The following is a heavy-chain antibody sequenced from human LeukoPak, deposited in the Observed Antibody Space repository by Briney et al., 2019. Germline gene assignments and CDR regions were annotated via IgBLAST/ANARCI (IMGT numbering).Heavy chain of an antibody. Sequence: SQTLSLTCAVSGGSISSGGYSWSWIRQPPGKGLEWIGYIYHSGSTYYNPSLKSRVTISVDGSKNQFSLKLSSVTAADTAVYYCARGGGYYLFDYWGQGTLVTVSS. CDR2: IYHSGST. CDR1: GGSISSGGYS. V-gene: IGHV4-30-2*01. D-gene: IGHD3-22*01. J-gene: IGHJ4*02. CDR3: ARGGGYYLFDY.